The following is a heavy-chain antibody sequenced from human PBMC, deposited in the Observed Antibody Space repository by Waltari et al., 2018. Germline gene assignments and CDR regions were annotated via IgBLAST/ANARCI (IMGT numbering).Heavy chain of an antibody. J-gene: IGHJ6*03. CDR2: LNHNASP. CDR1: GGSFSGYY. Sequence: QVQLLQWGAGLLKPSETLSLTCAVYGGSFSGYYWSWLRQLPGKGLEWRGELNHNASPDYSQSLKSRATISIETSKNQFSLKLDSVAAADTGVYYCARGWLQVAPPYYYYMDVWDRGTAVTVSS. D-gene: IGHD6-19*01. V-gene: IGHV4-34*01. CDR3: ARGWLQVAPPYYYYMDV.